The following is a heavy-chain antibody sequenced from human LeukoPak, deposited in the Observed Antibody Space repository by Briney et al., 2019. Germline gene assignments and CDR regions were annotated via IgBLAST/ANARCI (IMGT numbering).Heavy chain of an antibody. CDR2: INHSGST. CDR1: GGSFSGYY. CDR3: ARGRLIKWPHWYFDL. Sequence: PSETLSLTCAVYGGSFSGYYWSWIRQPPGKGLEWIGEINHSGSTNYNPSLKSRVTISVDTSKNQFSLKLSSVTAADTAVYYCARGRLIKWPHWYFDLWGRGTLVTVSS. J-gene: IGHJ2*01. V-gene: IGHV4-34*01. D-gene: IGHD3-16*01.